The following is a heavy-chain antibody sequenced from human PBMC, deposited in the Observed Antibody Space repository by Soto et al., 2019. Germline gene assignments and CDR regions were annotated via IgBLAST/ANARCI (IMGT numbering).Heavy chain of an antibody. Sequence: EVQLVESGGGLVQPGRSLRLSCAASGFTFDDYAMHWVRQAPGKGLEWVSGISWNSGSIGYADSVKGRFTISRDNAKSSLYLQMNSLRAEDTALYYCAREVGSTVTTIPHDGGQGTLVTVSS. CDR3: AREVGSTVTTIPHD. J-gene: IGHJ4*02. V-gene: IGHV3-9*01. CDR2: ISWNSGSI. D-gene: IGHD4-17*01. CDR1: GFTFDDYA.